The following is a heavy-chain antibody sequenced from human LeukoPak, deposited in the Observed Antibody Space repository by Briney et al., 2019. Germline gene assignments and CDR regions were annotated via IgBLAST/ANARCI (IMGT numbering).Heavy chain of an antibody. V-gene: IGHV3-30*04. J-gene: IGHJ4*02. CDR3: AREAPPHPRIFAY. D-gene: IGHD1-14*01. CDR1: GFTFSSYA. CDR2: ISDVGSNK. Sequence: GGSLRLSCAASGFTFSSYAMHWVRQAPGKGLEWVAVISDVGSNKYYADSVKGRFTISRDNSKNTLYLQMNSLRDEATAVSSCAREAPPHPRIFAYWGQGTLVTVSS.